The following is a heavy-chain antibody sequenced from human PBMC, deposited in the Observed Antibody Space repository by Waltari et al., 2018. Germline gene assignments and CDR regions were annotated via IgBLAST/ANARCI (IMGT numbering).Heavy chain of an antibody. J-gene: IGHJ4*02. Sequence: QVQLVQSGSELKKPGASVTVSCKASGYTFTDYAINWVRQAPGQGLEWMGWINTKTGNPTYAQGFTGRFVLSLDTSVTTTYLQISSLKADDTAIYFCTRGPPSRSWHKYWGQGTLVTVSS. CDR2: INTKTGNP. D-gene: IGHD6-13*01. CDR1: GYTFTDYA. V-gene: IGHV7-4-1*02. CDR3: TRGPPSRSWHKY.